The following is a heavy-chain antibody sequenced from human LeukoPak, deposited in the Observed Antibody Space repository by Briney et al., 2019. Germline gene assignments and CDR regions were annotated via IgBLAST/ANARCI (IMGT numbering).Heavy chain of an antibody. CDR1: GDSVSSISVA. J-gene: IGHJ6*02. V-gene: IGHV6-1*01. Sequence: SPTLSLTCAISGDSVSSISVAWNWIRQSPSRGLEWLGSTYYRSKWYYEYAISVKSPINISPDTSKNQFSLQLTSVTPEDTAVYYCSLARSEYHYGMDVWGQGTTVTVSS. CDR2: TYYRSKWYY. CDR3: SLARSEYHYGMDV.